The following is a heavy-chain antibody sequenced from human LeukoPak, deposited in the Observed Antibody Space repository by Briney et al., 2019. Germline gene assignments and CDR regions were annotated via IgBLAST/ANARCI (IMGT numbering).Heavy chain of an antibody. CDR3: SRQIGGYCSGGRCFFDY. CDR1: GGSISSGSYY. J-gene: IGHJ4*02. V-gene: IGHV4-39*01. Sequence: KPSETLSLTCTVSGGSISSGSYYWAWVRQPPGKGPEWVGGIYYRGSTYYNPSLQSRVTISVDTSKNQFSLKLSSVSAADTAVYYCSRQIGGYCSGGRCFFDYWGQGTLVTVSS. CDR2: IYYRGST. D-gene: IGHD2-15*01.